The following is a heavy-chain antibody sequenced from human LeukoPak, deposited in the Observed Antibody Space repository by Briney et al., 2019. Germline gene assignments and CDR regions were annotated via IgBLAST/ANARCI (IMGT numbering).Heavy chain of an antibody. J-gene: IGHJ4*02. CDR2: INHSGST. CDR3: ARLGRSSGLPYFDCRRGRDY. V-gene: IGHV4-34*01. Sequence: SSETLPLTGAVYGGSFSGYYWSWIRQPPGKGPEWIGEINHSGSTNYNPSLKSRVTISVDTSKNQFSLKLSSVTAADTAVYYCARLGRSSGLPYFDCRRGRDYWGQGTLVTVSS. CDR1: GGSFSGYY. D-gene: IGHD3-9*01.